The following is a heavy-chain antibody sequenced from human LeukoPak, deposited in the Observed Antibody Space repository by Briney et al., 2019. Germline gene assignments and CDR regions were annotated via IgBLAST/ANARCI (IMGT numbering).Heavy chain of an antibody. V-gene: IGHV1-18*01. CDR1: GYTFTSYG. Sequence: ASVKVSCKASGYTFTSYGISWVRQAPGQGLEWMGWISAYNGNTSYAQKLQGRVTMTTDTSTSTAYMELSSLRSEDTAAYYCARWPRVWYYDSSGYDWYFDLWGRGTLVTVSS. J-gene: IGHJ2*01. D-gene: IGHD3-22*01. CDR2: ISAYNGNT. CDR3: ARWPRVWYYDSSGYDWYFDL.